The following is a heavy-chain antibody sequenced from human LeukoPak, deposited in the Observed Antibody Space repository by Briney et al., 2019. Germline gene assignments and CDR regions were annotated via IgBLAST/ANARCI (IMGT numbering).Heavy chain of an antibody. CDR1: GFTFSSYW. CDR3: ARGSDAFDI. J-gene: IGHJ3*02. Sequence: LRLSCAASGFTFSSYWMHWIRQPPGKGLEWIGYIYYSGSTYYNPSLKSRVTISVDTSENQFSLKLSSVTAADTAVYYCARGSDAFDIWGQGTMVTVSS. V-gene: IGHV4-30-4*08. CDR2: IYYSGST.